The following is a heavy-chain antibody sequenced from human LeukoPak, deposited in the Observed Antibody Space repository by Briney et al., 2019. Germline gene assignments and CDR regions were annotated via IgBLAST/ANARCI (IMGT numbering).Heavy chain of an antibody. CDR2: IKQDGSEQ. V-gene: IGHV3-7*01. CDR1: GFTFTTYW. J-gene: IGHJ4*02. CDR3: VRDFHVRFYDTGGYSY. Sequence: GGSLRLSCAASGFTFTTYWMGWVRQAPGKGREWVANIKQDGSEQYYVDSVKGRFTISRDNAKNSLYLKMNSLRAEDADVYYCVRDFHVRFYDTGGYSYWGQGTLVTVSS. D-gene: IGHD3-22*01.